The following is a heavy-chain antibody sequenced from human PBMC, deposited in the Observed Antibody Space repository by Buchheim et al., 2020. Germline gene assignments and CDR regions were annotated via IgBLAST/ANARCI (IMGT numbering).Heavy chain of an antibody. CDR3: ATNYYDSSGYQGAFDI. CDR1: GGTFSSYT. J-gene: IGHJ3*02. D-gene: IGHD3-22*01. V-gene: IGHV1-69*02. Sequence: QVQLVQSGAEVKKPGSSVKVSCKASGGTFSSYTISWVRQAPGQGLEWMGRIISILGIANYAQKFQGRVTITADKSTSTAYMELSSLRSEDTAVYYCATNYYDSSGYQGAFDIWGQGT. CDR2: IISILGIA.